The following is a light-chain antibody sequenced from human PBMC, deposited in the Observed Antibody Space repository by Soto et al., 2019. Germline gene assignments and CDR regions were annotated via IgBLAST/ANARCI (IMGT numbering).Light chain of an antibody. J-gene: IGLJ2*01. V-gene: IGLV2-23*01. Sequence: QSVLTQPASVSGSPGQAITISCTGTSSDVGSYNLVSWYQHHRGTAPKLIIYEPTRRPSGVSTRLSGSKSGDTASLTISGLQAEDEAHYCCCSYAYGNTLDVVFGGGTMLTVL. CDR2: EPT. CDR3: CSYAYGNTLDVV. CDR1: SSDVGSYNL.